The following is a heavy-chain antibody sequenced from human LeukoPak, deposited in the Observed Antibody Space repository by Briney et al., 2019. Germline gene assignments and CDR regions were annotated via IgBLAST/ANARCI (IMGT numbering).Heavy chain of an antibody. D-gene: IGHD3-3*01. CDR3: ARHITIFGVVIKGGSYYFDY. CDR2: IYYSGST. J-gene: IGHJ4*02. V-gene: IGHV4-39*01. Sequence: SETLSLTCTVSGGSISSSSYYWGWIRQPPGKGLEWIGSIYYSGSTYYNPSLKSRVTISVDTSKNQFPLKLSSVTAADTAVYYCARHITIFGVVIKGGSYYFDYWGQGTLVTVSS. CDR1: GGSISSSSYY.